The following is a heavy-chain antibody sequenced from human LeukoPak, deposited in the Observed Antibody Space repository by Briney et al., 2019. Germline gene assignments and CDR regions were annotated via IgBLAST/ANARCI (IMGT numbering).Heavy chain of an antibody. CDR1: GFTFSGYA. CDR2: ISYDGSNK. V-gene: IGHV3-30*04. J-gene: IGHJ4*02. D-gene: IGHD2-2*02. CDR3: ARQIYPFYYFDY. Sequence: QAGGSLRLSCEASGFTFSGYAVHWVRQAPGKGLEWVAVISYDGSNKCYGDSVTGRFTISRDNSKNTLYLQMNSLRPEDTAVYYCARQIYPFYYFDYWGQGTLVTVSS.